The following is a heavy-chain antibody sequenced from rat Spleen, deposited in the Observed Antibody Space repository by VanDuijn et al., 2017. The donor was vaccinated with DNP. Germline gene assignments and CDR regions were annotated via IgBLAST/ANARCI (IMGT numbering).Heavy chain of an antibody. CDR2: ISSDGSHT. CDR1: GFTFSDYA. D-gene: IGHD1-1*01. V-gene: IGHV5-17*01. Sequence: EVQLVESGGGLVQPGRSLKLSCAASGFTFSDYAMAWVRQAPKKGLEWVASISSDGSHTYYRDSVKGRFTISRDNAKSSLFLQMDSLRSEDTATYYCTTLITFMSGWSQGTSVTVSS. J-gene: IGHJ4*01. CDR3: TTLITFMSG.